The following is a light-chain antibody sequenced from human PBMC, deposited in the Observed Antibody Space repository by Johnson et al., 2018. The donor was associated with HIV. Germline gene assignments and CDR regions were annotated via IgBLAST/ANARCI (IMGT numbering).Light chain of an antibody. CDR2: DNN. CDR3: GTWDSSLRVGF. CDR1: SSNIGNNY. V-gene: IGLV1-51*01. J-gene: IGLJ1*01. Sequence: TQPPSVSAAPGQKVTISCSGSSSNIGNNYVSWYQQLPGTAPKLLIYDNNKRPSGIPDRFSGSKSGTSATLGITGLQTGDEADYYCGTWDSSLRVGFFGTRPKSTVL.